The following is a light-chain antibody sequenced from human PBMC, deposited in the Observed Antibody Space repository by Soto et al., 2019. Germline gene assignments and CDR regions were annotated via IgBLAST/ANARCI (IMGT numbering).Light chain of an antibody. CDR3: RSYTSSTDYV. Sequence: QSALTQPASVSGSPGQSITISCTGTSSVVGGYNYVSWYQQHPGKAPKLMIYDVSNRPSGVSNRFSGSKSGNTASLTISGLQAEDEADYYCRSYTSSTDYVFGTGTKVTVL. V-gene: IGLV2-14*01. CDR2: DVS. J-gene: IGLJ1*01. CDR1: SSVVGGYNY.